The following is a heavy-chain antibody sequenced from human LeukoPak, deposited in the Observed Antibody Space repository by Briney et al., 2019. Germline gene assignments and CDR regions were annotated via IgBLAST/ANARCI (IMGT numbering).Heavy chain of an antibody. V-gene: IGHV3-30*03. CDR1: VVTPSSYS. CDR3: ARGYSNRFDY. Sequence: RGPRLSRVESVVTPSSYSMYWGCPGPGERGEWVAVISYDGSNKYYADSVKGRFTISRDNSKNTLYLQMNSLRAEDTAVYHCARGYSNRFDYWGQGILVTVSS. D-gene: IGHD1-14*01. CDR2: ISYDGSNK. J-gene: IGHJ4*02.